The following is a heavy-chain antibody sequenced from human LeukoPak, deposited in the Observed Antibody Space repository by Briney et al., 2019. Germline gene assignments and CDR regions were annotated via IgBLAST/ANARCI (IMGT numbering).Heavy chain of an antibody. CDR3: ARDTTMVRGVIPFGY. CDR1: GYTFTSYG. Sequence: GASVKVSCKASGYTFTSYGISWVRQAPGQGLEWMGWISAYNGNTNYAQKLQGRVTMTTDTSTSTAYMELRSLRSDDTAVYYCARDTTMVRGVIPFGYWGQGTLVTVSS. D-gene: IGHD3-10*01. CDR2: ISAYNGNT. V-gene: IGHV1-18*01. J-gene: IGHJ4*02.